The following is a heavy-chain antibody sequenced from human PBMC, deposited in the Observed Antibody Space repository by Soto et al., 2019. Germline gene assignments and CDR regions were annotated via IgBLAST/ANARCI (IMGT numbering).Heavy chain of an antibody. D-gene: IGHD5-12*01. V-gene: IGHV4-31*03. CDR1: GGSIRSGGYY. J-gene: IGHJ4*02. CDR2: IYYSGNT. CDR3: ERWIGYSGYDSADY. Sequence: PSETLSLTCTVSGGSIRSGGYYWSWIRQHPGKGLEWIGYIYYSGNTYYNPSLKSRVTISVDTSKNQFSLMLSSVTAADTAVYYCERWIGYSGYDSADYWGQGTLVTVSS.